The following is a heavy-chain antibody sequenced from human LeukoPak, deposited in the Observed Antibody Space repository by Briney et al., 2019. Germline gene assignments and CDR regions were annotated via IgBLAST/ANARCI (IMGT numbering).Heavy chain of an antibody. CDR3: AKAEYSSLGTPFDY. CDR1: GFTFSRYW. CDR2: ISTNGNTK. Sequence: GGSLRLSCAASGFTFSRYWMSWVRQAPGTGLEWVSVISTNGNTKYYADSVKGRFTISRDNSKNTLYLQMGSLRGEDTAVYYCAKAEYSSLGTPFDYWGQGTLVTVSS. D-gene: IGHD6-6*01. V-gene: IGHV3-30*14. J-gene: IGHJ4*02.